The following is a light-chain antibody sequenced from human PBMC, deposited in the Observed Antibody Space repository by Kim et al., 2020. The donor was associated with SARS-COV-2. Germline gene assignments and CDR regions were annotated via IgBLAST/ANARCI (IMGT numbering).Light chain of an antibody. CDR1: QTVSRSY. V-gene: IGKV3-20*01. J-gene: IGKJ2*01. CDR3: QQYGRAPFT. CDR2: AAS. Sequence: EIVLTQSPVTLSLSPGEGATLSCRASQTVSRSYLAWYQKKPGQAPRLLIYAASNRATDIPNRFSGSGSGTDFSLTIRRLEPEDVAVYYCQQYGRAPFTFGQGTKLEI.